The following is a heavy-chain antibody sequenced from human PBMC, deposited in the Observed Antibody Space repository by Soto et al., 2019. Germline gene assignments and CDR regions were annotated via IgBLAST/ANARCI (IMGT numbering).Heavy chain of an antibody. CDR2: IYYSGST. CDR1: GGSISSYY. Sequence: QVQLQESGPGLVKPSETLSLTCTVSGGSISSYYWSWIRQPPGKGLEWIGYIYYSGSTNYNPSLKSRVTMSVDTSKNQFSLKLSSVTAADTAVYYCARVVFAGTRWFDPWGQGTLVTVSS. D-gene: IGHD2-21*01. V-gene: IGHV4-59*01. CDR3: ARVVFAGTRWFDP. J-gene: IGHJ5*02.